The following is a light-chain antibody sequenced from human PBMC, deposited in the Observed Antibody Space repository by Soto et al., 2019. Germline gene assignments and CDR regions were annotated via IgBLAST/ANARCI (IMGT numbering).Light chain of an antibody. CDR1: QSVSSN. J-gene: IGKJ1*01. CDR3: QQYNNWPPEWT. CDR2: GAS. Sequence: EIVMTQSPATLSVSPGERATLSCRASQSVSSNLAWYQQKPGQAPRLLIYGASTRATGIPARFSGSGSGTEITLTISSLQSEDFAVYYCQQYNNWPPEWTFGQGTKVEIK. V-gene: IGKV3-15*01.